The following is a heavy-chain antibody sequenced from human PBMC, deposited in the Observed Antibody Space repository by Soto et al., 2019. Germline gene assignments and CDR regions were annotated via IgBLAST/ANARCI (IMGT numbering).Heavy chain of an antibody. CDR2: IWYDGSYD. Sequence: QVQLVESGGGVGQPGKSLRLSCAASGFTFTRTATHWVRQAPGKGLEWVALIWYDGSYDYYADSVKGRFTISRDKSTDTVSLQMNSLRADDTAVYYCARDSHGDYDLAYWGQGTLVTVSS. D-gene: IGHD4-17*01. CDR3: ARDSHGDYDLAY. CDR1: GFTFTRTA. J-gene: IGHJ4*02. V-gene: IGHV3-33*01.